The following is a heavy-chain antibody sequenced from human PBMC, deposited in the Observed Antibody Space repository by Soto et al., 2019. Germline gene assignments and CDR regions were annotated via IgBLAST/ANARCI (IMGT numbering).Heavy chain of an antibody. Sequence: SETLSLTCTVSGGSISSSSYYWGWIRQPPGKGLEWIGSIYYSGSTYYNPSLKSRVTISVDTSKNQFSLTVTSVTAADTAVYYCARRIEATETFDYWGQGTLVTVSS. J-gene: IGHJ4*02. CDR1: GGSISSSSYY. D-gene: IGHD5-12*01. V-gene: IGHV4-39*01. CDR3: ARRIEATETFDY. CDR2: IYYSGST.